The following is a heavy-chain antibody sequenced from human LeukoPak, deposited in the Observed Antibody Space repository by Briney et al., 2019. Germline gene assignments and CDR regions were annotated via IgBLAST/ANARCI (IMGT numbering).Heavy chain of an antibody. CDR3: AKDRYSSRHFDY. Sequence: GGSLRLSCAASGFTFNTYGMSWVRQAPGKGVEWVSGISGSGGATYYADSVKGRFTISRDDPHNTLYLQMNSLRAEDTAVYYCAKDRYSSRHFDYWGQGTLVTVSS. V-gene: IGHV3-23*01. J-gene: IGHJ4*02. CDR2: ISGSGGAT. CDR1: GFTFNTYG. D-gene: IGHD6-13*01.